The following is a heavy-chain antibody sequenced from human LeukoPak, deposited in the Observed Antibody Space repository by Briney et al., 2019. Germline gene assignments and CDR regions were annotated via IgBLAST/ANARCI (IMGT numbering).Heavy chain of an antibody. V-gene: IGHV3-49*04. CDR3: TRENSGSYYQGAY. D-gene: IGHD1-26*01. Sequence: PGGSLRLSCTASGFTFGDYAMSWVRQAPGKGLERVGFIRSKAYGGTTEYAASVKGRFTISRDDSKSIAYLQMNSLKTEDTAVYYCTRENSGSYYQGAYWGQGTLVTVSS. CDR1: GFTFGDYA. CDR2: IRSKAYGGTT. J-gene: IGHJ4*02.